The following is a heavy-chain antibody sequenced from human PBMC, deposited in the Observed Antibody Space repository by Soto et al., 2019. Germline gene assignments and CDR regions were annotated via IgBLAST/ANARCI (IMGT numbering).Heavy chain of an antibody. CDR1: GFTFSNAW. J-gene: IGHJ6*02. CDR3: TTDPLNPVAIRYFYYGMDV. D-gene: IGHD2-2*01. V-gene: IGHV3-15*01. CDR2: IKSKTDGGTT. Sequence: EVQLVESGGGLAKTGGSVRLSCAASGFTFSNAWMSWVRQAPGKGLEWVGRIKSKTDGGTTDYAAPVKGRFIISRDDSKNTLYLQMNSLKTEDTAVYYCTTDPLNPVAIRYFYYGMDVWGQGTTVTVSS.